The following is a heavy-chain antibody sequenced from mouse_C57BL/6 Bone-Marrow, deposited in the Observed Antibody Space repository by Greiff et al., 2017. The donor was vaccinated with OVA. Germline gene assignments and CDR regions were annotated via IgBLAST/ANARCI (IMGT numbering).Heavy chain of an antibody. Sequence: VQLQQSGPGLVQPSPRLSITCTVSGFSLTSYGVHWVRQSPGKGLEWLGVIWTGGSTDYNAAFMSRLSITKDNSKSQVFFKMNSLQADDTAIYYCAKNYGSSPYYFDYWGQGTTLTVSS. D-gene: IGHD1-1*01. V-gene: IGHV2-5*01. J-gene: IGHJ2*01. CDR1: GFSLTSYG. CDR3: AKNYGSSPYYFDY. CDR2: IWTGGST.